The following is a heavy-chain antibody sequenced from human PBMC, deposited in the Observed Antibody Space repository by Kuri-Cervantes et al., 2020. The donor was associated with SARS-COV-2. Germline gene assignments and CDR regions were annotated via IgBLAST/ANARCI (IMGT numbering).Heavy chain of an antibody. Sequence: ASVKVSCKASGYTFTSYDINWVRQATGQGLEWMGWMNPNSGNTGYAQKFQGRVTMTRNTSVSTAYMELSSLRSEDTAVYYCARAHMTARRISWFDPWGQGTLVTVSS. D-gene: IGHD6-6*01. V-gene: IGHV1-8*02. J-gene: IGHJ5*02. CDR2: MNPNSGNT. CDR3: ARAHMTARRISWFDP. CDR1: GYTFTSYD.